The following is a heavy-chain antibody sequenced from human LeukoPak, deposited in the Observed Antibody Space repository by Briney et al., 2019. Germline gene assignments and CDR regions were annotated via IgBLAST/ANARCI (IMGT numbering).Heavy chain of an antibody. CDR3: ARVGGYCSGGSCYDAFDI. J-gene: IGHJ3*02. D-gene: IGHD2-15*01. CDR1: GFTFSNYG. Sequence: GGSLRLSCAASGFTFSNYGMSWVRQAPGKGLEWVSGINWNGGSTGYADSVKGRFTISRDNAKNSLYLQMNSLRAEDTALYYCARVGGYCSGGSCYDAFDIWGQGTMVTVSS. CDR2: INWNGGST. V-gene: IGHV3-20*04.